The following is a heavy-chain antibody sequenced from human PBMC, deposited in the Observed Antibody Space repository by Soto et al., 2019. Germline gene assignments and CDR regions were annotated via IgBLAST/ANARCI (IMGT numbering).Heavy chain of an antibody. J-gene: IGHJ4*02. CDR1: GYTFTSYY. D-gene: IGHD2-2*01. V-gene: IGHV1-46*01. Sequence: ASVKVSCKASGYTFTSYYMHWVLQAPGQGLEWMGIINPSGGSTSYAQKFQGRVTMTSDTSTSTVYMELSSMRSEDTAVYYCVCAPTPYCSSTSCLVLFDYWGQGTLVTVSS. CDR3: VCAPTPYCSSTSCLVLFDY. CDR2: INPSGGST.